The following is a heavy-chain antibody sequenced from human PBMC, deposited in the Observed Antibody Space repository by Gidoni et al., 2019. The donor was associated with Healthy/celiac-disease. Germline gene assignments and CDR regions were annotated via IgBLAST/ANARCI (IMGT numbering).Heavy chain of an antibody. CDR1: GYTFTGYY. D-gene: IGHD3-10*01. Sequence: QVQLVQSGAEVKKPGASVKVSCKASGYTFTGYYMPWVRQAPGQGLEWMGWINPNSGGTNYAQKFQGWVTMTRDTSISTAYMELSRLRSDDTAVYYCAREYIPPTTYQPMVRGKRTYGMDVWGQGTTVTVSS. CDR3: AREYIPPTTYQPMVRGKRTYGMDV. V-gene: IGHV1-2*04. CDR2: INPNSGGT. J-gene: IGHJ6*02.